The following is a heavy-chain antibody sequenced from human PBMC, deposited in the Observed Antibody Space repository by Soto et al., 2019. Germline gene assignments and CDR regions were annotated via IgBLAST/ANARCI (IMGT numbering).Heavy chain of an antibody. V-gene: IGHV1-18*01. CDR3: ARALKYYYDSSGYLDY. J-gene: IGHJ4*02. CDR1: GYTFTSYG. D-gene: IGHD3-22*01. Sequence: ASVKVSCKASGYTFTSYGISWVRQAPGQGLEWMGWISAYNGNTNYAQKLQGRVTMTTDTSTSTAYMELRSLRSDDTAVYYCARALKYYYDSSGYLDYWGQGTLVTVS. CDR2: ISAYNGNT.